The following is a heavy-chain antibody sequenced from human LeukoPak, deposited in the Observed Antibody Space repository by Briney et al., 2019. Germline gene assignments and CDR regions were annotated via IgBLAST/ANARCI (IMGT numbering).Heavy chain of an antibody. CDR3: ARDIVVVPATLGY. V-gene: IGHV3-21*01. J-gene: IGHJ4*02. Sequence: GGSLRLSCADSGFTFSSYSMNWVRQAPGKGLEWVSSISSSSSYIYYADSVKGRFTISRDNAKNSLYLQMNSLRAEDTAVYYCARDIVVVPATLGYWGQGTLVTVSS. CDR2: ISSSSSYI. CDR1: GFTFSSYS. D-gene: IGHD2-2*01.